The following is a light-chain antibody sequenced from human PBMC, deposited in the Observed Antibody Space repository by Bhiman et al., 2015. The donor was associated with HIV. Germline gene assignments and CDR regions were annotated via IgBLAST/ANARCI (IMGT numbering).Light chain of an antibody. CDR2: KNN. V-gene: IGLV1-47*01. Sequence: QSVLTQTPSASGAPGQGVTISCSGSSSNVGRNYVYWYQQLPGTTPKLLIYKNNQRPSGVPDRFSGSKSGTSASLAISGLRSDDEADYYCATWDDSLSAHVFGGGTKLTVL. CDR3: ATWDDSLSAHV. CDR1: SSNVGRNY. J-gene: IGLJ2*01.